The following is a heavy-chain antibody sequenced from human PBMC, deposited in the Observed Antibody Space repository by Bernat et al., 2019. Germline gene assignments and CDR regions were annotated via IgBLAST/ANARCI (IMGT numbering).Heavy chain of an antibody. V-gene: IGHV3-30*18. CDR3: AKACGKNFDF. Sequence: QVQLVESGGGVVQPGRSLRLSCAVSGFTFSSYGMHWVRQAPGKGLEWVAVILDDGNYKNYDDSVKGRFTISRDNSKNTLSLQMNSLGDEDTAVYYGAKACGKNFDFWGQGTLVTVSS. CDR1: GFTFSSYG. CDR2: ILDDGNYK. J-gene: IGHJ4*02. D-gene: IGHD6-25*01.